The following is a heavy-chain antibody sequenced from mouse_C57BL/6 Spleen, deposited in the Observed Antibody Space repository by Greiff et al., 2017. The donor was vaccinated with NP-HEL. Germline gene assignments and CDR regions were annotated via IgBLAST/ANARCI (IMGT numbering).Heavy chain of an antibody. Sequence: EVKLVESEGGLVQPGSSMKLSCTASGFTFSDYYMAWVRQVPEKGLEWVANINYDGSSTYYLDSLKSRFIISRDNAKNILYLQMRSLKSEDTATYYCARVPGGDYYAMDYWGQGTSVTVSS. CDR2: INYDGSST. CDR3: ARVPGGDYYAMDY. CDR1: GFTFSDYY. V-gene: IGHV5-16*01. J-gene: IGHJ4*01.